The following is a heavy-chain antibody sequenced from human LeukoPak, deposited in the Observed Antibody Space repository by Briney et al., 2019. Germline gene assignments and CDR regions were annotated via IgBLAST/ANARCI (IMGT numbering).Heavy chain of an antibody. CDR1: GGSISGYY. D-gene: IGHD3-22*01. CDR3: ARGDRDLGY. CDR2: IYTSGTT. J-gene: IGHJ4*02. Sequence: SETPTLTCTVSGGSISGYYWTWIRQPAGKGLEWIGRIYTSGTTNYNPSLKSRVTMSLDTSKNQFSLKLTSVTAADTAVYYCARGDRDLGYWGQGTMLTLSS. V-gene: IGHV4-4*07.